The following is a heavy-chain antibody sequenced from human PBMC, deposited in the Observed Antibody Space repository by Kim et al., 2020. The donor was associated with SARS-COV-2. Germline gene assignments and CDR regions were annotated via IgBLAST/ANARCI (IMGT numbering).Heavy chain of an antibody. CDR3: ARDIGIAAAGTIDY. D-gene: IGHD6-13*01. V-gene: IGHV3-30*07. Sequence: ADAVKGRFTISRDNSKNTLYLQMNSLRAEDTAVYYCARDIGIAAAGTIDYWGQGTLVTVSS. J-gene: IGHJ4*02.